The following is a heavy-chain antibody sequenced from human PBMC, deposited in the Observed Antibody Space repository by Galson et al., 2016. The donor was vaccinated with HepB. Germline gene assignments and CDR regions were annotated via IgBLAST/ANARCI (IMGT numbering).Heavy chain of an antibody. CDR3: ARGHNWYFDL. V-gene: IGHV1-69*13. CDR2: IIPMFGTP. Sequence: SVKVSCKASGGTFRTYVINWVRQAPGQGLKWMGGIIPMFGTPNYSQKFQGRLTITADEFTSTAYMDLSGLRSEDTAVYYCARGHNWYFDLWGRGTLVTVSS. J-gene: IGHJ2*01. CDR1: GGTFRTYV.